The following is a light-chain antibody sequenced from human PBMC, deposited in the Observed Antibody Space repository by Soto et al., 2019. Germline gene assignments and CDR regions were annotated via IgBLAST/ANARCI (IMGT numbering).Light chain of an antibody. CDR3: QQYYSTPPWT. V-gene: IGKV4-1*01. J-gene: IGKJ1*01. CDR1: QSLLHSNGYNY. CDR2: WAS. Sequence: DIVMPESPLSLPVTPGAPASISCRSSQSLLHSNGYNYLAWYQQKPGQPPKLLIYWASTRESGVPDRFSGSGSGTDFTLTIRSLQAEDVAVYYCQQYYSTPPWTVGQGTKVDIK.